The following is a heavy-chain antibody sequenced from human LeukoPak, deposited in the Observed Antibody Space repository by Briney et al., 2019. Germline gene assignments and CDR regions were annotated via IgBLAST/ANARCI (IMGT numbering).Heavy chain of an antibody. Sequence: GGSLRLSCAASGFTFDDYAMHWVRQAPGKGLEWVSGISWNSGSIGYADSVKGRFTISRDNAKNSLYLQMNSLRAEDTALYYCAKESGWLSLDYWGQGTLVTVSS. CDR3: AKESGWLSLDY. V-gene: IGHV3-9*01. D-gene: IGHD3-22*01. J-gene: IGHJ4*02. CDR2: ISWNSGSI. CDR1: GFTFDDYA.